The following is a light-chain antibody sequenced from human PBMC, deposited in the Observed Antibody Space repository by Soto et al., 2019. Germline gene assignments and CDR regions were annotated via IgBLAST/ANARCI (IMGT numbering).Light chain of an antibody. Sequence: DIQMTQSQSSLSASVGYRFTITCRASQSISSYLNWYQQKPGKAPKLLIYAASSLQSGVPSRFSGSGYGTDFNLTISSLQTEDFATYYCQQSYSTPITFGGGTKVDIK. CDR3: QQSYSTPIT. CDR2: AAS. J-gene: IGKJ4*01. CDR1: QSISSY. V-gene: IGKV1-39*01.